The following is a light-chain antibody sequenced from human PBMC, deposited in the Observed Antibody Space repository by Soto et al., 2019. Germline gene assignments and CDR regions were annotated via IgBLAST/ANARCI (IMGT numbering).Light chain of an antibody. J-gene: IGLJ2*01. Sequence: QSVLTQPPSASASLGASVTLTCTLSSGYSNYKVDWYQQRPGKGPRFVMRVGTGGIVGSKGDGIPDRFSVLGSGLNRYLTIENIQEEDESDYHCGADHGSGSNFVVFGGGTKLTV. CDR2: VGTGGIVG. CDR3: GADHGSGSNFVV. V-gene: IGLV9-49*01. CDR1: SGYSNYK.